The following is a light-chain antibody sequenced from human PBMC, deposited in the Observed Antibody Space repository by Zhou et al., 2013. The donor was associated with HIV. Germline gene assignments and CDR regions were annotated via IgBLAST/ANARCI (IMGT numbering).Light chain of an antibody. CDR3: QHYGISPYT. J-gene: IGKJ2*01. Sequence: EIVLTQSPGTLSVSPGERATLSCRASQSINSNFLAWYQQKPGQAPRVLIFGTSSRATGIPDRFSGSGSGTDFTLSISRLEPEDFAVYYCQHYGISPYTFGPGTKLEI. CDR2: GTS. CDR1: QSINSNF. V-gene: IGKV3-20*01.